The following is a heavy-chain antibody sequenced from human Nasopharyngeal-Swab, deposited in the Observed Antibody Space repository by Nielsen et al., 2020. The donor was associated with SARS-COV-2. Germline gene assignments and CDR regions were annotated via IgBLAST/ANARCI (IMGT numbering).Heavy chain of an antibody. Sequence: GESLKISCAASGCTFSSYWMSWVRQAPGKGLEWVANTKQDGSEKFYVDSVKGRFTISRDNAKNSLYLQMNSLRAEDTAVYYCARGDYYDSSGDYVDAFDIWGQGTMVTVS. CDR2: TKQDGSEK. V-gene: IGHV3-7*03. D-gene: IGHD3-22*01. CDR3: ARGDYYDSSGDYVDAFDI. CDR1: GCTFSSYW. J-gene: IGHJ3*02.